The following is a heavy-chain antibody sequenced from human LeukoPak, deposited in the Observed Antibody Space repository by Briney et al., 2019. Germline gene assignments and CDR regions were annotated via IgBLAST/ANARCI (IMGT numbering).Heavy chain of an antibody. CDR2: ISHGGST. J-gene: IGHJ4*02. CDR1: GGSFSDYY. CDR3: ARGGSYSSGTDPNNYFDY. Sequence: SETLSLTCAVYGGSFSDYYWSWIRQSPGKGLEWIGEISHGGSTNYNPSLKSRVNISLDTSKNHFSLKLSSVTAPDTAVYYCARGGSYSSGTDPNNYFDYWGQGTLVTVSS. D-gene: IGHD6-19*01. V-gene: IGHV4-34*01.